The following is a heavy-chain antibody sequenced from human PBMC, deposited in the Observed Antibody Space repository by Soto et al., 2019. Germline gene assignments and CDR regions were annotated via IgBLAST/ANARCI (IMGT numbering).Heavy chain of an antibody. Sequence: QVQLQESGPGLVKPSQTLSLTCTVSGRPVSSGGYYWTWIRQHPGRGLEWIGYIYLIGSPSYNPSPENPLPISLHTSKNQSSLNLASVTAADTAIYYCVRDRALDSSGHWFDTWGQGILVTVSS. CDR1: GRPVSSGGYY. D-gene: IGHD6-19*01. CDR2: IYLIGSP. J-gene: IGHJ5*02. V-gene: IGHV4-31*01. CDR3: VRDRALDSSGHWFDT.